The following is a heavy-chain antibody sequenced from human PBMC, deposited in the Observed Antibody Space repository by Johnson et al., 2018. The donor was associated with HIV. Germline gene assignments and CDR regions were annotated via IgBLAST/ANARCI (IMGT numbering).Heavy chain of an antibody. CDR1: GFTVSGNY. D-gene: IGHD6-13*01. CDR3: ANNLQQLATKDAFDI. Sequence: VQLVESGGGVVQPGRSLRLSCAASGFTVSGNYMTWVRQAPGKGLEWVSVIFSGGNTYYADSVKGRFTISRDNSKNTLYLQMNSLRAEDTAVYYCANNLQQLATKDAFDIWGQGTMVTVSS. V-gene: IGHV3-66*01. J-gene: IGHJ3*02. CDR2: IFSGGNT.